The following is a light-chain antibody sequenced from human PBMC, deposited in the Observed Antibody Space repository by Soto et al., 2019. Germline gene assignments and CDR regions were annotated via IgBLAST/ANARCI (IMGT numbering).Light chain of an antibody. Sequence: EIVLTQSPGTLSLSPGERATLSCRASQSVSSRYLARYQQKPGQAPRLLIYDASSRATGIPDRFSGSGSGTDFTLTISRLEPEDFAVYFCQHYGSSPLFTFGPGTKVDIK. CDR2: DAS. J-gene: IGKJ3*01. V-gene: IGKV3-20*01. CDR3: QHYGSSPLFT. CDR1: QSVSSRY.